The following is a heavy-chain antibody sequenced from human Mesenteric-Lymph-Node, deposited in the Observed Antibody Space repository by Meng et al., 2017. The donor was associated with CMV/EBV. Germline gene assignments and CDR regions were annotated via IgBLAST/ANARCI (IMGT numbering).Heavy chain of an antibody. D-gene: IGHD6-19*01. V-gene: IGHV3-21*01. CDR3: ATTGYTSGLAH. J-gene: IGHJ4*02. CDR2: ISSSSSYI. CDR1: GFTFSSYS. Sequence: GESLKISCAASGFTFSSYSMNWVRQAPGKGLEWVSSISSSSSYIYYADSVKGRFTISRDNAKNSLYLQMNSLRAEDTAVYYCATTGYTSGLAHWGQGTLVTVSS.